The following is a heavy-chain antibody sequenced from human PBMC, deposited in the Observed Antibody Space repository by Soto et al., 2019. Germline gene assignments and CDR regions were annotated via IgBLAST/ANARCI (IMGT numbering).Heavy chain of an antibody. CDR1: GFTFSDYY. CDR2: ISSSGSTI. J-gene: IGHJ6*03. CDR3: ARGVGGIAARKTTEINYYYYYMDV. Sequence: GGSLRLSCAASGFTFSDYYMSWIRQAPGKGLEWVSYISSSGSTIYYADSVKGRFTISRDNAKNSLYLQMNSLRAEDTAVYYCARGVGGIAARKTTEINYYYYYMDVWGKGTTVTVSS. D-gene: IGHD6-6*01. V-gene: IGHV3-11*01.